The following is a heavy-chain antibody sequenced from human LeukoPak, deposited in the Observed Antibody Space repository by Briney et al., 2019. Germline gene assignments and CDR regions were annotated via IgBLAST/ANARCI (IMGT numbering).Heavy chain of an antibody. CDR1: GYTFTSYG. CDR2: ISAYNGNI. D-gene: IGHD3-10*01. CDR3: ARSRGSGSYYTPAYYFDY. J-gene: IGHJ4*02. Sequence: ASVKVSCKASGYTFTSYGISWVRQAPGQGLEWMGWISAYNGNINYAQKLQGRVTMTTDTSTSTAYMELRSLRSDDTAVYYCARSRGSGSYYTPAYYFDYWGQGTLVTVSS. V-gene: IGHV1-18*01.